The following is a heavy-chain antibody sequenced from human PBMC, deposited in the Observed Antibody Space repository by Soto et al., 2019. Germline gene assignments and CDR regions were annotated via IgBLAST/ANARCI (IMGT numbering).Heavy chain of an antibody. CDR1: GYTFTSYY. J-gene: IGHJ4*02. CDR2: INPSGGST. CDR3: ARGKSDIVVVPAGGAPPQYFDY. Sequence: ASVKVSCKASGYTFTSYYMHWVRQAPGQGLEWMGIINPSGGSTSYAQKFQGRVTMTRDTSTSTVYMELSSLRSEDTAVYYCARGKSDIVVVPAGGAPPQYFDYWGQGTLVTVSS. V-gene: IGHV1-46*03. D-gene: IGHD2-2*01.